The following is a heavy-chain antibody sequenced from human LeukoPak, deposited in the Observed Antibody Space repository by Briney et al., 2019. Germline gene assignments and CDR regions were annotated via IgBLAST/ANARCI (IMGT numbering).Heavy chain of an antibody. CDR1: GYTFTSYD. CDR3: ARGPALQYSSSWYYYYYYYGVDV. V-gene: IGHV1-8*01. Sequence: ASVKVSCKASGYTFTSYDINWVRQATGQGLEWMGWMNPNSGNTGYAQKFQGRVTMTRNTSISTAYMELSSLRSEDTAVYYCARGPALQYSSSWYYYYYYYGVDVWGQGTTVTVSS. CDR2: MNPNSGNT. J-gene: IGHJ6*02. D-gene: IGHD6-13*01.